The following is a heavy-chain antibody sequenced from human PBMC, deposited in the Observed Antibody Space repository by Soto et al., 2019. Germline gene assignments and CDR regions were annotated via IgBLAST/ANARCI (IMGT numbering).Heavy chain of an antibody. Sequence: EVQLVESGGGLVKPGGSLRLSCAASGFTFSSYSLNWVRQAPGKGLEWVSSISSSGSYIYYGDSVKGRFTISRDNAKNSLYLQMNSLRDEDTAVYYCARDVLATVTNFDYWGQGTLVTVSS. J-gene: IGHJ4*02. CDR2: ISSSGSYI. D-gene: IGHD4-17*01. CDR1: GFTFSSYS. V-gene: IGHV3-21*01. CDR3: ARDVLATVTNFDY.